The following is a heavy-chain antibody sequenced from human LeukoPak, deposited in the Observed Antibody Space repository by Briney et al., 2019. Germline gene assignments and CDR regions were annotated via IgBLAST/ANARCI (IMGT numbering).Heavy chain of an antibody. J-gene: IGHJ4*02. CDR3: ARGARGSGWRVFDY. V-gene: IGHV3-30*04. Sequence: GGSLRLSCAASGFTFSSYAMHWVRQAPGKGLEWVALISYDGGNKYSADSVKGRFTISRDNSKNTLYLQMNSLRAEDTSVYYCARGARGSGWRVFDYWGQGTLVTVSS. CDR2: ISYDGGNK. CDR1: GFTFSSYA. D-gene: IGHD6-19*01.